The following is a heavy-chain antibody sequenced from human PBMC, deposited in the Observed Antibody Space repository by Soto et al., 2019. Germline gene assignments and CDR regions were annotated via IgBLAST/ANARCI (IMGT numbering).Heavy chain of an antibody. CDR3: ARAFRGRTSTWYDN. Sequence: QVQLQQWGAGLLKPSETLSLTCAVYGGSFSGYYWSWIRQPPGKGLVWIGRVNHAGSATYYPSLNSRVAISVDTSKNRFSLRLRSVTAADTAIYYCARAFRGRTSTWYDNWGQGTLVTVSS. CDR1: GGSFSGYY. V-gene: IGHV4-34*01. J-gene: IGHJ5*02. D-gene: IGHD1-7*01. CDR2: VNHAGSA.